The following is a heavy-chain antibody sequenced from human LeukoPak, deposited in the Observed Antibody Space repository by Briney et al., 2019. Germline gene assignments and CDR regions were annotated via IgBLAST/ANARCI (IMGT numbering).Heavy chain of an antibody. CDR1: GGSISSGDYY. CDR3: AREDYDILTGNRMGYYFDY. Sequence: SQTLSLTCTVSGGSISSGDYYWSWIRQPPGKGLEWIGYIYYSGGTYYNPSLKSRVTISVDTSKNQFSLKLSSVTAADTAVYYCAREDYDILTGNRMGYYFDYWAREPWSPSPQ. D-gene: IGHD3-9*01. CDR2: IYYSGGT. V-gene: IGHV4-30-4*01. J-gene: IGHJ4*02.